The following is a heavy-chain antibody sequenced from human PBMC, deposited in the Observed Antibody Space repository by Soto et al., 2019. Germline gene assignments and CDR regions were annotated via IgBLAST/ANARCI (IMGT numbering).Heavy chain of an antibody. Sequence: EVQLLESGGSLVQPGGSLRLSCAASGFTFTTYAMTWVRQAPGKGLEWVSTVSGSGGNRHYADSVKGRFTISRDNSKNRLYSQMNSLRAEDTAVYYCAKQDYGDVDHWGQGTLVTVSS. CDR1: GFTFTTYA. V-gene: IGHV3-23*01. D-gene: IGHD4-17*01. CDR2: VSGSGGNR. J-gene: IGHJ4*02. CDR3: AKQDYGDVDH.